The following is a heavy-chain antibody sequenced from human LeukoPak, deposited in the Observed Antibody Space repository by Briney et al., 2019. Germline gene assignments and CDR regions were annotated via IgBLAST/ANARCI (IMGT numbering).Heavy chain of an antibody. D-gene: IGHD3-16*01. CDR3: ARDRFPQGAFDI. CDR2: IYHSGST. J-gene: IGHJ3*02. Sequence: PSETLSLTCTVSGVSISSGGYYWSWIRQPPGKGLEWIGYIYHSGSTYYNPSLKSRVTISVDRSKNQFSLKLSSVTAANTAVYYCARDRFPQGAFDIWGQGTMVTVSS. V-gene: IGHV4-30-2*01. CDR1: GVSISSGGYY.